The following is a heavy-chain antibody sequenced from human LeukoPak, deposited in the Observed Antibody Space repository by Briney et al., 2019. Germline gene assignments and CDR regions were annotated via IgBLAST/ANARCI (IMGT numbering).Heavy chain of an antibody. V-gene: IGHV3-48*01. CDR1: GFTFSNYS. CDR3: ARETAFVNMDV. D-gene: IGHD3-10*01. CDR2: ISSSSSTI. J-gene: IGHJ6*03. Sequence: GGSLRLSCAASGFTFSNYSMNWVRQAPGKGPGWVSYISSSSSTIYYADSVKGRFTISRDNAENSLYLQMNSLRAEDTAVYYCARETAFVNMDVWGKGTTVTISS.